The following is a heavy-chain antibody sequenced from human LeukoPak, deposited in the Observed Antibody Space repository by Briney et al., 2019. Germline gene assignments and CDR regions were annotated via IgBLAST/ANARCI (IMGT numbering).Heavy chain of an antibody. CDR2: IRSKAYGGTT. D-gene: IGHD4-23*01. CDR3: TRNSEVTTAVWYYYYMDV. J-gene: IGHJ6*03. CDR1: GFTFGDYA. V-gene: IGHV3-49*03. Sequence: PGGSLRLSCTASGFTFGDYAMSWFRQAPGKGLEWVGFIRSKAYGGTTEYAASVKGRFTISRDDSKSIAYLQMNSLKTEDTAVYYCTRNSEVTTAVWYYYYMDVWGKGTTVTVSS.